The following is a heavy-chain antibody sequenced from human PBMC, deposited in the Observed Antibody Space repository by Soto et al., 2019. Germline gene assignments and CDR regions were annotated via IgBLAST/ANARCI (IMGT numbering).Heavy chain of an antibody. CDR1: GYSCTTYW. CDR3: ARHPVSGDYAGFVV. J-gene: IGHJ6*02. V-gene: IGHV5-51*01. Sequence: GESLKISCNGSGYSCTTYWIGWVRQMPGKGLEWMGIIYLGDSDTRYNPSFQGQVTISADKSISTAFLQWSSLKASDTAMYYCARHPVSGDYAGFVVWGQGTTVTVSS. D-gene: IGHD4-17*01. CDR2: IYLGDSDT.